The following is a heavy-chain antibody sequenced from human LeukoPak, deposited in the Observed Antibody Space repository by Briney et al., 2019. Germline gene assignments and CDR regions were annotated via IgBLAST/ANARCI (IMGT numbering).Heavy chain of an antibody. CDR1: GFIFSNYG. D-gene: IGHD5-12*01. J-gene: IGHJ4*02. CDR2: IRSKANSYAT. CDR3: TRPKNQGYSGYDFDY. V-gene: IGHV3-73*01. Sequence: PGGSLRLSCEASGFIFSNYGMHWVRQASGKGLEWVGRIRSKANSYATAYAASVKGRFTISRDDSKNTAYLQMNSLKTEDTAVYYCTRPKNQGYSGYDFDYWGQGTLVTVSS.